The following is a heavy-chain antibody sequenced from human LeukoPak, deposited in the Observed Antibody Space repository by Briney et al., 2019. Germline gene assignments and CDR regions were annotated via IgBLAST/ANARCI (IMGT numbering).Heavy chain of an antibody. CDR1: GGSISSGSYY. D-gene: IGHD3-22*01. V-gene: IGHV4-61*10. Sequence: SETLSLTCTVSGGSISSGSYYWSWIRQPAGKGLEWIGYIYYSGSTNYNPSLKSRVTISVDTSKNQFSLKLSSVTAADTAVYYCARTTYYYDSSGYHFDYWGQGTLVTVSS. J-gene: IGHJ4*02. CDR2: IYYSGST. CDR3: ARTTYYYDSSGYHFDY.